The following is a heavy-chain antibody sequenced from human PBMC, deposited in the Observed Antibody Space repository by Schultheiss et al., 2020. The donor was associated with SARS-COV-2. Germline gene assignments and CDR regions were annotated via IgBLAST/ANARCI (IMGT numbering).Heavy chain of an antibody. Sequence: GGSLRLSCAASGFTFSNYAMSWVRQAPGKGLEWVSTISVSGGSTYYADSVKGRFTISRDNSRNTLYLQMSSLRAEDTALYYCAKGGAYYYFNYWGQGTLVTVSS. CDR3: AKGGAYYYFNY. D-gene: IGHD3-3*01. CDR1: GFTFSNYA. J-gene: IGHJ4*02. CDR2: ISVSGGST. V-gene: IGHV3-23*01.